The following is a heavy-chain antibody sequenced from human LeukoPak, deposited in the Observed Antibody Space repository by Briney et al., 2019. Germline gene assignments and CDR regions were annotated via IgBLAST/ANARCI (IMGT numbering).Heavy chain of an antibody. Sequence: ASAKVSCKASGYTFTGYYMYWVRQAAGQGLEWMGWINPNSGGINYAQKFQGRVTMTRDTSISTAYMELSRLRSDDTAVYYCARADYYYDSSGYYWGQGTLVTVCS. V-gene: IGHV1-2*02. CDR3: ARADYYYDSSGYY. CDR1: GYTFTGYY. D-gene: IGHD3-22*01. J-gene: IGHJ4*02. CDR2: INPNSGGI.